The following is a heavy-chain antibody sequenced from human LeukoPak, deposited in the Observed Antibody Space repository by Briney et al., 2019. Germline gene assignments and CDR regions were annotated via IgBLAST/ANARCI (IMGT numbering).Heavy chain of an antibody. D-gene: IGHD4-17*01. V-gene: IGHV3-7*04. Sequence: PGGSLRLSCAASGFTFNSYWMSWVRQAPGKGLEWVANINQDGSEKYHVESVKGRLTISRDNAKSSLFLQMNSLRAEDTAVYYCARVPATVKADYWGQGTLVTVSS. CDR1: GFTFNSYW. CDR2: INQDGSEK. CDR3: ARVPATVKADY. J-gene: IGHJ4*02.